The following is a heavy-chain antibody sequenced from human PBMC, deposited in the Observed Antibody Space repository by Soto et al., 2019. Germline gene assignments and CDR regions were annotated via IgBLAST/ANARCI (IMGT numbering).Heavy chain of an antibody. CDR2: ITTGNDYI. D-gene: IGHD4-17*01. Sequence: PGGSLRLSCVGSGFTLSSFSMSWVRQTPGKGLEWVSSITTGNDYISYADSVKGRFTISRDNAKNSLFLRMNSLRDEDTAVYYCARDGLTVTTGHWGQGTLVTVSS. V-gene: IGHV3-21*01. J-gene: IGHJ4*02. CDR3: ARDGLTVTTGH. CDR1: GFTLSSFS.